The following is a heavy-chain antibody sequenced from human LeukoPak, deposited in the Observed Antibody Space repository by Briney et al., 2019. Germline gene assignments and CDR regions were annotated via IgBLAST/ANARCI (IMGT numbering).Heavy chain of an antibody. D-gene: IGHD1-1*01. J-gene: IGHJ4*02. CDR3: ARVGLWNELGLIDY. Sequence: ASVKVSCKASGNTLTNYAMHLVRQAPRQKLEGMGWINAGNGNTKYSQKFQGRVTITRDTSASTAYMELSSLRSEDTAVYYCARVGLWNELGLIDYWGQGTLVTVSS. CDR2: INAGNGNT. CDR1: GNTLTNYA. V-gene: IGHV1-3*01.